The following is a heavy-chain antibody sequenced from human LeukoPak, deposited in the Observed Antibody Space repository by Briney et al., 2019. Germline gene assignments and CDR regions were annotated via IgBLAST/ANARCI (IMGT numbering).Heavy chain of an antibody. CDR2: IIPILGIA. D-gene: IGHD3-10*01. V-gene: IGHV1-69*04. Sequence: SVKVSCKASGGTFSSYAISWVRQAPGQGLEWMGRIIPILGIANYAQKFQGRVTITADKSTSTAYMELSSLRSEDTAVYYCARTTMVRGGPFDYWGQGTLVTVSS. CDR1: GGTFSSYA. CDR3: ARTTMVRGGPFDY. J-gene: IGHJ4*02.